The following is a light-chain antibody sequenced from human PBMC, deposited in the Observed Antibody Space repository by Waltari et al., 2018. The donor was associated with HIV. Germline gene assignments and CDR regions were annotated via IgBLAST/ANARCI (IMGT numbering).Light chain of an antibody. CDR1: SSDVGGYNY. CDR2: DVS. Sequence: SGSPGQSITISCTGTSSDVGGYNYVSWYQQHPGKAPKLMIYDVSNRPSGVSNRFSGSKSGNTASLTISGLQAEDEADYYCSSYTSSSTWVFGGGTKLTVL. CDR3: SSYTSSSTWV. J-gene: IGLJ3*02. V-gene: IGLV2-14*03.